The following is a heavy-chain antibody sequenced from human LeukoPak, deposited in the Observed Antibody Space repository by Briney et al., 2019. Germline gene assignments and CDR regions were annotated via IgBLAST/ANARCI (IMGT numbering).Heavy chain of an antibody. Sequence: ASVKVSCKASGYTFTSYDINWVRQATGQGLEWMGWTNPNSGNTGYAQKFQGRVTMTRSTSISTAYMEPSSLRSEDTAVYYCARGQEWELLTWFDPWGQGSLVTVSS. J-gene: IGHJ5*02. CDR1: GYTFTSYD. D-gene: IGHD1-26*01. CDR2: TNPNSGNT. CDR3: ARGQEWELLTWFDP. V-gene: IGHV1-8*01.